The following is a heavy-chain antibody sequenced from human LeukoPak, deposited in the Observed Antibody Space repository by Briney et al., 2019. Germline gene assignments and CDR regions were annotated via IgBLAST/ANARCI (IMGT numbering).Heavy chain of an antibody. CDR1: GYSFTSHG. J-gene: IGHJ4*02. D-gene: IGHD2-15*01. V-gene: IGHV1-69*04. CDR3: ARLPLMVERTSYYFDY. CDR2: IIPILGIA. Sequence: SVKVSCKAFGYSFTSHGFSWVRQAPGQGLEWMGRIIPILGIANYAQKFQGRVTITADKSTSTAYMELSSLRSEDTAVYYCARLPLMVERTSYYFDYWGQGTLVTVSS.